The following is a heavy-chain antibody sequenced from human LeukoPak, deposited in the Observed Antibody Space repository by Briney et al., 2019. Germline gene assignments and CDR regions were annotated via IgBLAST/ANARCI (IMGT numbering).Heavy chain of an antibody. J-gene: IGHJ2*01. V-gene: IGHV4-59*01. CDR1: GGSISSYY. CDR2: IYYSGST. D-gene: IGHD6-13*01. CDR3: ARDVYSSSWYDGWYFDL. Sequence: PSETLSLTCTVSGGSISSYYWSWIRQPPGKGLEWIGYIYYSGSTNYNPSLKSRVTISVDTSKNQFSLKLSSVTAADTAVYYCARDVYSSSWYDGWYFDLWGRGTLVTVSS.